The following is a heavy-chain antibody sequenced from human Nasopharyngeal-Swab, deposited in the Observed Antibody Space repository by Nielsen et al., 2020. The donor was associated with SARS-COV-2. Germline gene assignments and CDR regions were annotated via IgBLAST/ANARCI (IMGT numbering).Heavy chain of an antibody. V-gene: IGHV4-30-4*01. Sequence: RQAPGKGLEWIGYIYYSGSTYYNPSLKSRVTMSVDTSKNQFSLKLSSVTAADTAVYYCARDYYDSSGYYGGFYPWGQGTLVTVSS. J-gene: IGHJ5*02. CDR3: ARDYYDSSGYYGGFYP. CDR2: IYYSGST. D-gene: IGHD3-22*01.